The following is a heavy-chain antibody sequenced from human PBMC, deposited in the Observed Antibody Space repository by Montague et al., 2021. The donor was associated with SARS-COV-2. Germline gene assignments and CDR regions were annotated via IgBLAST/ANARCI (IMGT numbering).Heavy chain of an antibody. CDR3: TREQEWLGAVYYYYGMDV. CDR2: TYFGSKYYN. J-gene: IGHJ6*02. D-gene: IGHD6-19*01. CDR1: GDSVSSNRPA. Sequence: CAISGDSVSSNRPAWNWIRHLPPRPRERLGRTYFGSKYYNDYALSVKTRITINPYTSKNQFSLQLNSVTPEDAAVYYCTREQEWLGAVYYYYGMDVWGQGTTVTVSS. V-gene: IGHV6-1*01.